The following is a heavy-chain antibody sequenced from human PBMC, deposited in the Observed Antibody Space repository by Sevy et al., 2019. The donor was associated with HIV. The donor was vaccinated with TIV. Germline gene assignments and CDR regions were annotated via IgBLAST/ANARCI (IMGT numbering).Heavy chain of an antibody. J-gene: IGHJ6*02. CDR2: ISTYNANA. CDR3: ARAGFLEWPYNAMDV. Sequence: ASVKVSCKSSGYTFSDYGISWVRQAPGQGLEWMGWISTYNANANYAQKFQGRVTMTTDTSTSMAYMELRSLRSDDTAVYYCARAGFLEWPYNAMDVWGQGTTVTVSS. V-gene: IGHV1-18*01. CDR1: GYTFSDYG. D-gene: IGHD3-3*01.